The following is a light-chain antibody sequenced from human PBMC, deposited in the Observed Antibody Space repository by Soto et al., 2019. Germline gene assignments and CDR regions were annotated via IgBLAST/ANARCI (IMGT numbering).Light chain of an antibody. CDR2: GAS. CDR3: QQYDNWAPWT. V-gene: IGKV3-15*01. J-gene: IGKJ1*01. Sequence: EIVMTQSPATLSVSQGEGATLSCRASQSVSSNLAWYQQKPGQAPRLLIYGASARATGIPARFSGSGFGTEFTLTISSLQSEDFAVYYGQQYDNWAPWTFGQGTKVDIK. CDR1: QSVSSN.